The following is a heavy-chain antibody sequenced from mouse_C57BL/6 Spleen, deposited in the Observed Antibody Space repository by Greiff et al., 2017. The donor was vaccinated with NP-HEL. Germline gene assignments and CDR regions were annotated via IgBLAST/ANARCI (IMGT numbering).Heavy chain of an antibody. V-gene: IGHV1-43*01. J-gene: IGHJ2*01. CDR1: GYSFTGYY. CDR3: ARHLPFDY. Sequence: EVKLMESGPELVKPGASVKISCKASGYSFTGYYMHWVKQSSEKSLEWIGEINPSTGGTSYNQKFKGKATLTVDKSSSTAYMQLKSLTSEDSAVYYCARHLPFDYWGQGTTLTVSS. CDR2: INPSTGGT. D-gene: IGHD5-1*01.